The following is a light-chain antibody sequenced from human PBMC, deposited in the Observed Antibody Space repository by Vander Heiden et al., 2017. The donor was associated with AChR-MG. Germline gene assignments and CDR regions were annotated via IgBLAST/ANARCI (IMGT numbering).Light chain of an antibody. J-gene: IGKJ4*01. CDR2: AAS. CDR3: QQNDSTLGLT. CDR1: QSISTF. V-gene: IGKV1-39*01. Sequence: DIQMTQSPSSLSASVGDRVTITCRASQSISTFLNWYQQKPGKAPKLLIYAASSLRSGVPSRFSGSGSGTDFTLTISSLQPEDFATYYCQQNDSTLGLTFGGRTKVEIK.